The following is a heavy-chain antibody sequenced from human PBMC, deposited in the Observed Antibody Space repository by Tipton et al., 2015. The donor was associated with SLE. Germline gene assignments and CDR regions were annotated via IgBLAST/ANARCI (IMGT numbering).Heavy chain of an antibody. CDR3: ARKLKAYYFDY. J-gene: IGHJ4*02. Sequence: TLSLTCTVFGGSISSSSYYWGWIRQPPGKGLEWIGSIYYSGSTYYNPSLKSRVTISVDTSKNQFSLKLSSVTAADTAVYYCARKLKAYYFDYWGQGTLVTVSS. CDR1: GGSISSSSYY. V-gene: IGHV4-39*01. CDR2: IYYSGST.